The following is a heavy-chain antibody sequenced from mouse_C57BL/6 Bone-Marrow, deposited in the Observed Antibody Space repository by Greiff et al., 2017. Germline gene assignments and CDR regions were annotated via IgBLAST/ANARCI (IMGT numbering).Heavy chain of an antibody. Sequence: VQLKESGEGLVKPGGSLKLSCAASGFTFSSYAMSWVRQTPEKRLEWVATISDGGSYTYYPDNVKGRFTISRDNAKNNLYLQMSHLKSEDTAMYYCARLDYYAMDYWGQGTSVTVSS. V-gene: IGHV5-4*01. J-gene: IGHJ4*01. CDR3: ARLDYYAMDY. CDR1: GFTFSSYA. CDR2: ISDGGSYT.